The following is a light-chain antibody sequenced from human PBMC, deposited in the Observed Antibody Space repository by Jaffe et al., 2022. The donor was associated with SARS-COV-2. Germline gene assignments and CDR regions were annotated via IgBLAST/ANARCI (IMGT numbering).Light chain of an antibody. J-gene: IGKJ2*01. CDR3: HQSFTFNDA. Sequence: DIQMTQSPSSLSASVGDSVTISCRASQSIYKYLNWYQQKPGKAPKLLIFAASTLQSGVPRRFSGTGFGTDFTLTITSLQPEDFATYYCHQSFTFNDAFGQGTKLAIK. CDR2: AAS. V-gene: IGKV1-39*01. CDR1: QSIYKY.